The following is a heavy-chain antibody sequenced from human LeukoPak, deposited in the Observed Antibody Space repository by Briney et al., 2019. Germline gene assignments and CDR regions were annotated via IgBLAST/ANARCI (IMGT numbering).Heavy chain of an antibody. CDR2: IIPIFGTA. Sequence: SVKVSCKASGGTFSSYAISWVRQAPGQGLEWMGGIIPIFGTANYAQKFQGRVTITADESTGTAYMELSSLRSEDTAVYYCARFDSSGYFDYWGQGTLVSVSS. V-gene: IGHV1-69*13. D-gene: IGHD3-22*01. CDR1: GGTFSSYA. J-gene: IGHJ4*02. CDR3: ARFDSSGYFDY.